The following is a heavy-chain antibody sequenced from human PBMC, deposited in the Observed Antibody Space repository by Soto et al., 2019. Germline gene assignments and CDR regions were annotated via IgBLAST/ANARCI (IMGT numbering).Heavy chain of an antibody. J-gene: IGHJ6*02. V-gene: IGHV1-18*01. Sequence: QGQLVQSGPEAKKPGASVKVSCKASGYTFSRYGISWVRQAPGQGLEWMGWISGYNGDTKYEPKVQGRVTMTIDTSTYTAYMELRSPTSAATAIYYCAKNGQPPYYYYGMDVWGQGTTVTVSS. D-gene: IGHD2-8*01. CDR1: GYTFSRYG. CDR2: ISGYNGDT. CDR3: AKNGQPPYYYYGMDV.